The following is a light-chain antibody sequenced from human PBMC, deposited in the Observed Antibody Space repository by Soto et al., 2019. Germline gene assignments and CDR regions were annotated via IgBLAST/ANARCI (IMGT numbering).Light chain of an antibody. CDR2: YAA. Sequence: DIQMTQFPSTLFASVGDRVTITCRASQSISRWLAWYQQKPGKAPNLLIYYAANSEKGVQSRFSGRGSGTEVTHAISSRHPDDFATYFCQQHNTYSPETFGHGTKVQI. CDR3: QQHNTYSPET. CDR1: QSISRW. J-gene: IGKJ1*01. V-gene: IGKV1-5*01.